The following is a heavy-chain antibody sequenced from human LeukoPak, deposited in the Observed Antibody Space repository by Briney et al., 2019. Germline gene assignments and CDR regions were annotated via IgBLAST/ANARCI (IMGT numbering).Heavy chain of an antibody. Sequence: ASVKVSCKASGYTFTSYYMHWVRQAPGQGLEWMGIINPSGGSTSYAQKFQGRVTMTRDMSTSTVYMELSSLRSEDTAVYYCARDQSYYDFWSGYYDYWGQGTLVTVSS. D-gene: IGHD3-3*01. V-gene: IGHV1-46*01. J-gene: IGHJ4*02. CDR1: GYTFTSYY. CDR3: ARDQSYYDFWSGYYDY. CDR2: INPSGGST.